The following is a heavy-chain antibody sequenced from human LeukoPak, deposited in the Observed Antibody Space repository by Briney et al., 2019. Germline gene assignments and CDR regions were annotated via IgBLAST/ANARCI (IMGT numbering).Heavy chain of an antibody. CDR1: GFTFSSYW. V-gene: IGHV3-74*01. Sequence: PGGSLRLSCAASGFTFSSYWMHWVRQAPGKGLVWVSRINGDGSTTTYADSVKGRFTTSRDNAKNTVYLQMNSLRAEDTAVYYCTRGGVDYWGQGTLVTASS. D-gene: IGHD3-10*01. CDR3: TRGGVDY. J-gene: IGHJ4*02. CDR2: INGDGSTT.